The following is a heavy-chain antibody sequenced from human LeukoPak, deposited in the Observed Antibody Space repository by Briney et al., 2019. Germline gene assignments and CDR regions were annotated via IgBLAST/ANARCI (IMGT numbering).Heavy chain of an antibody. CDR1: GYTFSSYA. CDR2: IIPILGIA. V-gene: IGHV1-69*04. Sequence: ASVKVSCKASGYTFSSYAISWVRQAPGQGLEWMGRIIPILGIANYAQKFQGRVTITADKSTSTAYMELSSLRSEDTAVYYCARVSMVRGLTGWFDPWGQGTLVTVSS. D-gene: IGHD3-10*01. CDR3: ARVSMVRGLTGWFDP. J-gene: IGHJ5*02.